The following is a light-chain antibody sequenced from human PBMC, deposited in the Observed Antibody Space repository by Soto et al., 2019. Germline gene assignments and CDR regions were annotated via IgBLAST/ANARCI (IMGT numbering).Light chain of an antibody. V-gene: IGKV3-11*01. Sequence: EIVLTQSPATLSLPPGERATLSCRASQSVGTSLAWYQQKSGQAPRLLFYESSNRATYIPARFSASGSGTDFTLTISGLEPEDFAVYYCQQRGVWPLTFGGGTKVEIK. CDR2: ESS. CDR1: QSVGTS. J-gene: IGKJ4*01. CDR3: QQRGVWPLT.